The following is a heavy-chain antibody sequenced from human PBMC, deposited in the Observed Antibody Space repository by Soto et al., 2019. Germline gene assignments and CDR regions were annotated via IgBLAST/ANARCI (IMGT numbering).Heavy chain of an antibody. Sequence: ETLSLTCTVSGGSITSSSHYWGWIRQPPGKGLECIGNIYYDGNTYYNPSLKSRVTISLDTSKNQFSLRLNSVTAADTAVYYCARSSITPRLFMYPFDYWGQGTLVTVSS. D-gene: IGHD6-6*01. CDR1: GGSITSSSHY. CDR2: IYYDGNT. V-gene: IGHV4-39*01. CDR3: ARSSITPRLFMYPFDY. J-gene: IGHJ4*02.